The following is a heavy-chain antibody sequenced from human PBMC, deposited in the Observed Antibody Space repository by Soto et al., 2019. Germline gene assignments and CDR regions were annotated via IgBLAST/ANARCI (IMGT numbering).Heavy chain of an antibody. J-gene: IGHJ4*02. CDR1: GGTFSSYA. V-gene: IGHV1-69*01. D-gene: IGHD1-26*01. Sequence: QVQLVQSGAEVKKPGSSVKVSCKASGGTFSSYAISWVRQAPGQGLEWMGGIIPIFVTANYAQKFQGRVTITADESTSTAYMELSSLRAEDTAVYYCAKGVRHGWELLDAFDYWGQGTLVTVSS. CDR3: AKGVRHGWELLDAFDY. CDR2: IIPIFVTA.